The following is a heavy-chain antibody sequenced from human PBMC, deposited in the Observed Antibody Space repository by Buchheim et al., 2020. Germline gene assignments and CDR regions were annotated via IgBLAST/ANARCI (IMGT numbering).Heavy chain of an antibody. CDR3: ARGILFNEYSSSSVLYYYYYYMDV. J-gene: IGHJ6*03. CDR2: MNPNSGNT. Sequence: QVQLVQSGAEVKKPGASVKVSCKASGYTFTSYDINWVRQATGQGLEWMGWMNPNSGNTGYAQKFQGRVTMTRNTSISTAYMELSSLKSEDTAVYYCARGILFNEYSSSSVLYYYYYYMDVWGKGTT. V-gene: IGHV1-8*01. CDR1: GYTFTSYD. D-gene: IGHD6-6*01.